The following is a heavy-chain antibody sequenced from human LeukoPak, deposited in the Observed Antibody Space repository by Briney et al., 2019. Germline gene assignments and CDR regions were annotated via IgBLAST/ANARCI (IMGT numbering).Heavy chain of an antibody. V-gene: IGHV3-30-3*01. J-gene: IGHJ6*02. D-gene: IGHD3-10*01. CDR1: GFTFSSYA. Sequence: PGGSLRLSCAASGFTFSSYAMHWVRQAPGKGLEWVAVISYDGSNKYYADSVKGRFTISRDNSKNTLYLQMNSLRAEDTAVYYCARDRVVRGVIRGYYYYGMDVWGQGTTVTVSS. CDR2: ISYDGSNK. CDR3: ARDRVVRGVIRGYYYYGMDV.